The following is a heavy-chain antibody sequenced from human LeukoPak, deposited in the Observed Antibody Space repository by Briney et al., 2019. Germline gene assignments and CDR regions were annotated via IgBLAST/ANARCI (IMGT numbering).Heavy chain of an antibody. CDR2: FDPEDGER. Sequence: ASVKVSFKVSGYTLTELSMHWVRQAPGKGLEWMGGFDPEDGERIYAQKVQGRVSMTEDTSTDTAYLELSSLRFEDTAVYYCATDILTGSNLFDYWGQGTLVTVSS. J-gene: IGHJ4*02. V-gene: IGHV1-24*01. CDR3: ATDILTGSNLFDY. D-gene: IGHD3-9*01. CDR1: GYTLTELS.